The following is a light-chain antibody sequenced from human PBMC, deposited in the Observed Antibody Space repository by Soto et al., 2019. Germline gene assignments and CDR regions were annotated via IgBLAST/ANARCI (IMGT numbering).Light chain of an antibody. CDR3: SLWDDSLNGLV. J-gene: IGLJ1*01. Sequence: QSVLTQPPSASGSPGQRVTISCSGSSSNIGSNSENWYQQVQGTAPRLLIYRNNQRPSGVPDRFSGSKSGSSASLAISGLQSQDEDDYYCSLWDDSLNGLVFGTGTKLTVL. V-gene: IGLV1-44*01. CDR2: RNN. CDR1: SSNIGSNS.